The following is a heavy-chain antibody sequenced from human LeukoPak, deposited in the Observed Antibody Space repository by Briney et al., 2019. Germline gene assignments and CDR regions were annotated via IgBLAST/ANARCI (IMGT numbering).Heavy chain of an antibody. CDR3: ASWRGSGSYGGYFDY. J-gene: IGHJ4*02. V-gene: IGHV3-33*08. D-gene: IGHD3-10*01. CDR2: IWYDGSNR. Sequence: GGTLRLSCEASGLTFSSYGTYWVRQAPGKGLEWVAFIWYDGSNRYCANSVKGRFTISRDNSKNTLYLQMNSLRAEDTAVYYCASWRGSGSYGGYFDYWGQGTLVTVSS. CDR1: GLTFSSYG.